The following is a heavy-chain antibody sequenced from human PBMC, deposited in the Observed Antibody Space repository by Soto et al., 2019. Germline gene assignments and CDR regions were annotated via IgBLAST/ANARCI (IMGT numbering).Heavy chain of an antibody. CDR1: GAAFNTIT. V-gene: IGHV1-69*01. CDR2: FVPVFGSA. Sequence: QVQLVQSGAEVKKPGSSVRVSCKASGAAFNTITINWVRQAPGQGLEWMGGFVPVFGSATYAQKFQGRVAITAVASTSTFYMELSRLNSADTALYYCVREDDTTGSYSWFDPWGQGTLVTVSS. D-gene: IGHD3-9*01. CDR3: VREDDTTGSYSWFDP. J-gene: IGHJ5*02.